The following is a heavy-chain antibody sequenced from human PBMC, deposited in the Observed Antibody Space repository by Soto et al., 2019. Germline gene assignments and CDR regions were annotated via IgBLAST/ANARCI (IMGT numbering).Heavy chain of an antibody. CDR1: GYSFINYG. J-gene: IGHJ5*01. V-gene: IGHV1-18*04. D-gene: IGHD5-12*01. Sequence: QVQLVQSGAEVKKPGASVKVSCKFSGYSFINYGMTWVRQAPGQGLEWMGWISGSNGATNYAQRFQGRVTLTTDTSTDTAYMELRSLRLDDTAVYSCARDSKWLIINGNWFDSWGQGTRVTVSP. CDR2: ISGSNGAT. CDR3: ARDSKWLIINGNWFDS.